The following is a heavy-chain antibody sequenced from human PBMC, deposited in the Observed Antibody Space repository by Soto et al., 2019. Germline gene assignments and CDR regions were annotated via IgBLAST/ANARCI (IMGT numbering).Heavy chain of an antibody. J-gene: IGHJ4*02. CDR1: GYTFTSYY. V-gene: IGHV1-46*01. Sequence: QVQLVQSGAEVKKPAASVKVSCKASGYTFTSYYMHWVRQAPGQGLEWMGIINPSGGSTSYAQKFQGRVTMTRDTSTSTVYMELSSRRSDDTAVYYCVRYCSSTSCGSHYYFDYRGKGTLLTVSS. CDR3: VRYCSSTSCGSHYYFDY. CDR2: INPSGGST. D-gene: IGHD2-2*01.